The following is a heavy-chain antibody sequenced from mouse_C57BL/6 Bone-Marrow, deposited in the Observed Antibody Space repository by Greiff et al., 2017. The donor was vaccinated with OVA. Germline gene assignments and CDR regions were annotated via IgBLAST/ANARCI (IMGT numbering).Heavy chain of an antibody. V-gene: IGHV1-4*01. CDR1: GYTFTSYT. CDR3: AHYDYVPAWFAY. CDR2: INPSSGYT. Sequence: QVQLQQSGAELARPGASVKMSCKASGYTFTSYTMHWVKQRPGQGLEWIGYINPSSGYTKYNQKFKDKATLTADKSSSTAYMQLSSLTSEDSAVYYCAHYDYVPAWFAYWGQGTLVTVSA. J-gene: IGHJ3*01. D-gene: IGHD2-4*01.